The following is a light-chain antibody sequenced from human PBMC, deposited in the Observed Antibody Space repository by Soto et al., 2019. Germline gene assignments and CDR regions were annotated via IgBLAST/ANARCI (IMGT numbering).Light chain of an antibody. V-gene: IGKV3-11*01. Sequence: IVLTQSPATVSLPAGERVTLSCRASENIFSYLGWYQQRPGQAPRLLIYDVFNRSTDVPDRFSGSGSGTEFTLTISNLQSEDFAVYHCQQYDKWPRTFGQGTKVDI. J-gene: IGKJ1*01. CDR3: QQYDKWPRT. CDR2: DVF. CDR1: ENIFSY.